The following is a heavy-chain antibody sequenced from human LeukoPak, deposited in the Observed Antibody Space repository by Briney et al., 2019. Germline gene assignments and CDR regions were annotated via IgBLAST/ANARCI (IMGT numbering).Heavy chain of an antibody. CDR2: ISSSGTTI. Sequence: GGSLRLSCAASGFTFSSYEMNWVRQAPGKGLEWVSYISSSGTTIYYADSVKGRFTISRDNAKNSLYLQMNGLRAEDTAVYYRAIPPITGTASWGQGTLVTVSS. D-gene: IGHD1-20*01. CDR3: AIPPITGTAS. V-gene: IGHV3-48*03. CDR1: GFTFSSYE. J-gene: IGHJ4*02.